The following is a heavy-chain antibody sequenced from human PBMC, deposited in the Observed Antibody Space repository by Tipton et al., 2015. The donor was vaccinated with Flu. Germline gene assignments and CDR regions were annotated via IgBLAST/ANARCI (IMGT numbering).Heavy chain of an antibody. D-gene: IGHD1-1*01. V-gene: IGHV1-46*01. CDR2: IYPAGGGI. J-gene: IGHJ3*01. Sequence: QVQLVQSGAEVKKPGASVKVSCKASGYTFSNYNMHWVRQAPGQGLEWMGIIYPAGGGISYAQKFQGRVIMTRDKSTGTVHMELSSLRSDDTAMYYCARDKGGGTYTFDVWGQGTMVTVSS. CDR3: ARDKGGGTYTFDV. CDR1: GYTFSNYN.